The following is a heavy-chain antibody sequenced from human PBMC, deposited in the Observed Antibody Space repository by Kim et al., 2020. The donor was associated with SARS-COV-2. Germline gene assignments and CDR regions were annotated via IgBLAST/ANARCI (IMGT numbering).Heavy chain of an antibody. V-gene: IGHV4-59*08. CDR3: ARPEGNL. J-gene: IGHJ2*01. CDR2: IYYSGST. Sequence: SETLSLTCTVSGGSISSYYWSWIRQPPGKGLEWIGYIYYSGSTNYNPSLKSRVTISVDTSKNQFSLKLSSVTAADTAVYYCARPEGNLWGRGTLVTVSS. CDR1: GGSISSYY.